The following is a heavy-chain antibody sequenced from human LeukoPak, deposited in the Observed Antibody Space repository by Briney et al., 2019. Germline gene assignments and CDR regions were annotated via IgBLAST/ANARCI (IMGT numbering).Heavy chain of an antibody. J-gene: IGHJ4*02. Sequence: SETLSLTCTVSGXXXSSYYWSWIRQPAGXXXXXXXXIYTSGSTNYNPSLKSRVTMSVDTSKNQFSLKLSSVTAADTAVYYCARATYYYDSSGYYYFDHWGQGTLVTVSS. CDR2: IYTSGST. CDR1: GXXXSSYY. D-gene: IGHD3-22*01. CDR3: ARATYYYDSSGYYYFDH. V-gene: IGHV4-4*07.